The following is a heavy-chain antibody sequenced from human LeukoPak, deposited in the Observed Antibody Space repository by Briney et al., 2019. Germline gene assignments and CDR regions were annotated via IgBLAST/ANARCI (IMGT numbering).Heavy chain of an antibody. CDR3: ASETKRGYSYGSPTDAFDI. Sequence: PGGALRLSFAASGFTFDDFGMHWVRAAPGEGLEGGSSLCTSSSYIYYADSVKGRFTISRHNAKNSLYLQMDSLRAEDTAVYYCASETKRGYSYGSPTDAFDIWGQGTMVTVSS. D-gene: IGHD5-18*01. J-gene: IGHJ3*02. CDR2: LCTSSSYI. CDR1: GFTFDDFG. V-gene: IGHV3-21*01.